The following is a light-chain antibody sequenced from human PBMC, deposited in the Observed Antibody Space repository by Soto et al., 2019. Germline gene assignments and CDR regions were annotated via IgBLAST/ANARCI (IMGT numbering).Light chain of an antibody. V-gene: IGKV1-39*01. CDR1: QSISNY. CDR3: QLSDSTFT. CDR2: AAS. Sequence: DIQMTQSPSSLSASVGDRVTITCRASQSISNYLNWYQQKPGEAPKLLIFAASSLQSGVPSRFSGSGSGTDFTLTISSLQPEDFATYYCQLSDSTFTFGQGTRLEIK. J-gene: IGKJ5*01.